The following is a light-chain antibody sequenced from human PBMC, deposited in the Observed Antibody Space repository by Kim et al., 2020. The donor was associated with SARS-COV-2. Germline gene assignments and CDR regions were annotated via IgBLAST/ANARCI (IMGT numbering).Light chain of an antibody. V-gene: IGKV3-20*01. CDR3: QQYGSAPST. J-gene: IGKJ1*01. Sequence: EVVLTQSPGTLSLSPGERATLSYRASQSVTSNYLAWYQQRPGQPPRLLIYGASSRATDIPDKFSGSGSGTDFTLTISRLEPDDFAAYYCQQYGSAPSTFGQGTKVDIK. CDR2: GAS. CDR1: QSVTSNY.